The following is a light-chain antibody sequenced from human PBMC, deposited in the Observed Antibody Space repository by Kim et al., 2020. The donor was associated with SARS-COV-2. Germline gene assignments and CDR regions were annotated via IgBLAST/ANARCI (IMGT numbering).Light chain of an antibody. CDR1: SGDIGGYNY. CDR2: DVS. CDR3: SSITSSSTGV. Sequence: GPSITTSCTGTSGDIGGYNYVSWYQQHPGKAPKLMIYDVSKRSSGVSNRFSGSKSGNTASLTISGLQAEDEADYYCSSITSSSTGVFGGGTQLTVL. J-gene: IGLJ2*01. V-gene: IGLV2-14*04.